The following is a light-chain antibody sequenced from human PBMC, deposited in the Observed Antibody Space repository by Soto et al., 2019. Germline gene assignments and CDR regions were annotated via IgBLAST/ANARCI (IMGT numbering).Light chain of an antibody. CDR1: QSVSTSY. CDR3: EQYGSSPPYT. CDR2: GAS. Sequence: EIVLTQSPGTLSLSPGERATLSCRASQSVSTSYLAGYQQKPGQPPRLLICGASSRATGIPDRFSGSGSGTDFTLTISRLEPEDFAVYYCEQYGSSPPYTFGQGTKLEIK. J-gene: IGKJ2*01. V-gene: IGKV3-20*01.